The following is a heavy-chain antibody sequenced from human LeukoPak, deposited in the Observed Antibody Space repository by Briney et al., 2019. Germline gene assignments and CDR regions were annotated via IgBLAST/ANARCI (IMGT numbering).Heavy chain of an antibody. D-gene: IGHD3-3*01. Sequence: ASVKVSCKASGYTFTSYGISWVRQAPGQGLEWMGWISAYIGNTNYAQKLQGRVTMTTDTSTSTAYMELRSLRSDDTAVYYCARANYDFWSGYYLDYWGQGTLVTVSS. J-gene: IGHJ4*02. CDR3: ARANYDFWSGYYLDY. CDR1: GYTFTSYG. V-gene: IGHV1-18*01. CDR2: ISAYIGNT.